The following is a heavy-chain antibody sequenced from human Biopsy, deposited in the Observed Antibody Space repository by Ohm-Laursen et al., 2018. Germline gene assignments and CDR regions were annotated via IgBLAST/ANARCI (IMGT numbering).Heavy chain of an antibody. CDR2: ISPKSGGT. V-gene: IGHV1-2*02. CDR1: GYTFTGYH. J-gene: IGHJ4*02. CDR3: ALQSVAQMKNFDY. Sequence: VASVKASCKASGYTFTGYHVHWVRQAPGQGLEWMGWISPKSGGTNYAQKFQGNITMTKNTSMSTAYMEMSRLRSDDTAVYYCALQSVAQMKNFDYWGQGTLVTVSS. D-gene: IGHD6-19*01.